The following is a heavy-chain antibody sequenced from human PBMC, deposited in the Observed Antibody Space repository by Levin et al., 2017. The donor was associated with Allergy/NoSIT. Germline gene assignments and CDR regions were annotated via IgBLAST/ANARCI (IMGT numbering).Heavy chain of an antibody. CDR2: ISSFNGDA. CDR3: VRDNPTLSGYSGYGLDF. D-gene: IGHD5-12*01. V-gene: IGHV1-18*01. CDR1: GYSFRNFG. Sequence: GASVKVSCKASGYSFRNFGISWVRQAPGQGLQWVAWISSFNGDAKYSEKFQGRVTVTTDTSTTTAYMELTSLRSDDTAVYYCVRDNPTLSGYSGYGLDFWGQGTLVTVSS. J-gene: IGHJ4*02.